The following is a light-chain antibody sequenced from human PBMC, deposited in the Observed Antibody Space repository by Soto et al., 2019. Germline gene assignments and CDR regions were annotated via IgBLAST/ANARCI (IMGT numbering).Light chain of an antibody. CDR2: GAS. CDR3: QQSYSTTIT. CDR1: QSVSLS. Sequence: DIVLTQSPATLSVSLGDSATPSCRAGQSVSLSLAWYQMRPGQPPRLLIYGASTRATDIPARFRGTGSGTDFTLTISSLQSEDFATYYCQQSYSTTITFGQGTRLEI. J-gene: IGKJ5*01. V-gene: IGKV3-15*01.